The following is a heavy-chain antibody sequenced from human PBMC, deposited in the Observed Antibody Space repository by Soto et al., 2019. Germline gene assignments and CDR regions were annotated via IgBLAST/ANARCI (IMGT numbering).Heavy chain of an antibody. V-gene: IGHV1-18*01. CDR1: GYTFTSYS. Sequence: QVQLVQSGAEVKKPGASVKVSCKASGYTFTSYSISWVRQAPGQGLEWMGWISVYNGNTKYAQDFQGRVTMTTDTSTNTAYMDLRSLRSDDTAVYYCARDGVAVTTGISGYWGQGSLFTVSS. D-gene: IGHD4-4*01. CDR2: ISVYNGNT. CDR3: ARDGVAVTTGISGY. J-gene: IGHJ4*02.